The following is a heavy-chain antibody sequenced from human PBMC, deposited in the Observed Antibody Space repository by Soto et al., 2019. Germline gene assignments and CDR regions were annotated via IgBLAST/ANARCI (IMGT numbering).Heavy chain of an antibody. V-gene: IGHV3-48*02. CDR3: ARLPKGSVVTG. Sequence: GGSLRLSCLGSGFSFRDHSMNWVRQPPGKGLQWISYISSSSENIYYADSVKGRFTVSRDNAKNTLFLQMNSLRDDDSAIYYCARLPKGSVVTGWGQGSLVTVSS. CDR1: GFSFRDHS. CDR2: ISSSSENI. J-gene: IGHJ4*01. D-gene: IGHD2-21*02.